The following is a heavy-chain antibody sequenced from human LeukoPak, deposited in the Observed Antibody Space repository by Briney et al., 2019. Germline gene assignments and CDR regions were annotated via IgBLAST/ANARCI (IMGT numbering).Heavy chain of an antibody. D-gene: IGHD3-22*01. J-gene: IGHJ3*02. V-gene: IGHV1-2*02. CDR1: GYTFTDYY. CDR3: ASRRDYYDSSGHYSQDAFDI. Sequence: ASVKVSCKASGYTFTDYYMNWVRQAPGQGLEWMGWINPNSGGTNYPQKFQGRVTMSRDTSISTAYMELSRLRSDDTAVYYCASRRDYYDSSGHYSQDAFDIWGQGTMVTVSS. CDR2: INPNSGGT.